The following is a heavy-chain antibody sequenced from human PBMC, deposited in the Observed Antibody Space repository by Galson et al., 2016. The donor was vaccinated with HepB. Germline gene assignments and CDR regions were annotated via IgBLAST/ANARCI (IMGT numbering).Heavy chain of an antibody. Sequence: SLRLSCAASGFTFSTYDMHWVRQDTGKGLEWVSGIGTAGDTYYPDSVKGRFIISRETAQNSLYLQMNSLRAGDTAVYYFARGWIGGSSTGLWFADLWGRGTLVTVSS. V-gene: IGHV3-13*04. D-gene: IGHD1-26*01. CDR3: ARGWIGGSSTGLWFADL. CDR2: IGTAGDT. CDR1: GFTFSTYD. J-gene: IGHJ2*01.